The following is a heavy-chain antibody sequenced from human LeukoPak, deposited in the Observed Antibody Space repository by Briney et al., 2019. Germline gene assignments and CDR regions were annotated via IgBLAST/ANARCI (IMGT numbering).Heavy chain of an antibody. CDR3: ARQVWQQLPYS. CDR2: IYYSGST. D-gene: IGHD6-13*01. Sequence: PSETLSLTCTVSGGSISSSSYYWGWIRQPPGKGLEWIGSIYYSGSTYYNPSLKSRVTISVDTSKNQFSLKLSSVTAADTAVYYRARQVWQQLPYSWGQGTLVTVSS. CDR1: GGSISSSSYY. J-gene: IGHJ4*02. V-gene: IGHV4-39*01.